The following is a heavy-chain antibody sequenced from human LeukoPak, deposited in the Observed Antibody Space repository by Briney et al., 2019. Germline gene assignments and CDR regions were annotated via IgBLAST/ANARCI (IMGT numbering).Heavy chain of an antibody. J-gene: IGHJ4*02. CDR2: INHSRGT. CDR1: GGSFNGFY. D-gene: IGHD5-24*01. Sequence: SETLSLTCAVHGGSFNGFYWTWMRQAPGRGPEWIGEINHSRGTSYTASLWSRVTISQDTSKDQFYLKLTSVTAADTAVYYCARGLGEGYPDSWGQGTLVIVSS. V-gene: IGHV4-34*01. CDR3: ARGLGEGYPDS.